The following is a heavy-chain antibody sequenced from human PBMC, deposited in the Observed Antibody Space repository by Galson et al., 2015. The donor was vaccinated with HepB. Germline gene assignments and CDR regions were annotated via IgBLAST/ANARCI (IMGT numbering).Heavy chain of an antibody. J-gene: IGHJ4*02. CDR2: ISYDGSNK. CDR3: AKGGGSDYGDL. D-gene: IGHD3-16*01. CDR1: GFTFSSYG. V-gene: IGHV3-30*18. Sequence: SLRLSCAASGFTFSSYGMHWVRQAPGKGLEWVAVISYDGSNKYYADSVKGRFTISRDNSKNTLYLQMNSLRAEDTAVYYCAKGGGSDYGDLWGQGTLVTVSS.